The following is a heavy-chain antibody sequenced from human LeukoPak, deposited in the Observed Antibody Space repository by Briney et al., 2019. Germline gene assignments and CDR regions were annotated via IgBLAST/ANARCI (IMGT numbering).Heavy chain of an antibody. D-gene: IGHD3-10*01. V-gene: IGHV3-30*04. Sequence: GGSLRLSCAASGFTFSSSAMHWVRQAPGKGLEWVAFLSYDSRSEFYADSVKGRFSISRDNPKNTLFLQINSLRAEDTAMYFCARNPYPEFWFDPWGPGTLVTVSS. CDR1: GFTFSSSA. CDR3: ARNPYPEFWFDP. CDR2: LSYDSRSE. J-gene: IGHJ5*02.